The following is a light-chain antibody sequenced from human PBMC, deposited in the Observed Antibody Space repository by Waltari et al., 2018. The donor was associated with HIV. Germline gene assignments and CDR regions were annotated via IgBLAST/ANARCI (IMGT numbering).Light chain of an antibody. CDR3: QSYDSSNQGV. J-gene: IGLJ3*02. CDR1: SGSIASNY. CDR2: EDN. V-gene: IGLV6-57*01. Sequence: NFMLTQPHSVSESPGKTVTISCTRTSGSIASNYVQWYQQRPGRSPTTVIYEDNQRPPGVADRFSGSIDSSANSASLTIAGLKTEDEADYYCQSYDSSNQGVFGGGTKLTVL.